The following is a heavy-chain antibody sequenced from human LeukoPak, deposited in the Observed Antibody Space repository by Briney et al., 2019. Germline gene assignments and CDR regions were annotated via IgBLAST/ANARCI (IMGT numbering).Heavy chain of an antibody. CDR1: GFTFSSYA. Sequence: PGGSLRLSCAASGFTFSSYAMSWVRQAPGKGLEWVSAISGSAGSTYYADSVKGRFTISRDNSKNTLYLQMNSLRAEDTAVYYCAKDQPLSSSSEPDYWGQGTLVSVSS. CDR3: AKDQPLSSSSEPDY. V-gene: IGHV3-23*01. J-gene: IGHJ4*02. CDR2: ISGSAGST. D-gene: IGHD6-6*01.